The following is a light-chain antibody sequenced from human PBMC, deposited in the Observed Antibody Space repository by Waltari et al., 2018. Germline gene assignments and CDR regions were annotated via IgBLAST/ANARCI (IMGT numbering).Light chain of an antibody. J-gene: IGKJ2*01. Sequence: DIQMTQSPSSLSASVGDRVTITCRASQSISSYLNWYQQKPGKAPKLLIYSASSLQSGVPSRLSGSGSGTDFTLTISSLQPEDFATYYCQQSYSTPRVTFGQGTKLEIK. CDR2: SAS. CDR1: QSISSY. CDR3: QQSYSTPRVT. V-gene: IGKV1-39*01.